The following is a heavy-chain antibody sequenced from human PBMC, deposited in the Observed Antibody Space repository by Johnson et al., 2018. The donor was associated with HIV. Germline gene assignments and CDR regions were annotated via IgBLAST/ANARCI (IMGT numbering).Heavy chain of an antibody. CDR1: GFTFSSYG. D-gene: IGHD2-2*02. J-gene: IGHJ3*02. CDR3: ARDRVPAAIGLAYRGAFDI. Sequence: QMQLVESGGGVVQPGRSLRLSCAASGFTFSSYGMHWVRQAPGKGLEWVAVIWYDGSNKYYADSVKGRFTISRDNSKNTLYLQMNSLRAEDTAVYYCARDRVPAAIGLAYRGAFDIWGQGTMVTVSS. V-gene: IGHV3-30*19. CDR2: IWYDGSNK.